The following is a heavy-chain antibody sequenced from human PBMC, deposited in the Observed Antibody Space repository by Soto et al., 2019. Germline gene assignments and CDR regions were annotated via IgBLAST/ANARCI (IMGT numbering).Heavy chain of an antibody. CDR2: ISSGGCDK. Sequence: QVQLVESGGGVVQPGRSLRLSCAASGFTFSNFGMHWVRQAPGKGLEWVATISSGGCDKYFSNSVKDRFTISRDNSKNTLFLQMNSLRVEDTAVYYCAKGSEVARQELDYWGQGTLVTVSS. CDR1: GFTFSNFG. CDR3: AKGSEVARQELDY. V-gene: IGHV3-30*18. J-gene: IGHJ4*02. D-gene: IGHD2-15*01.